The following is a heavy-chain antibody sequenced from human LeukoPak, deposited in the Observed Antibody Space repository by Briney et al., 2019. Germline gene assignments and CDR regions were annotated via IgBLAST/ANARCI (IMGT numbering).Heavy chain of an antibody. CDR3: ARHNGFDRGYYYYMDV. Sequence: PSETLSLTCTVSGGSISSHYWSWIRQPAGKGLEWIGRVYTSGITNYNPSLKSRITMSVDTSKNQFSLKLTSVTAADTAVYYCARHNGFDRGYYYYMDVWGKGTTVTVSS. CDR1: GGSISSHY. J-gene: IGHJ6*03. CDR2: VYTSGIT. V-gene: IGHV4-4*07. D-gene: IGHD3-9*01.